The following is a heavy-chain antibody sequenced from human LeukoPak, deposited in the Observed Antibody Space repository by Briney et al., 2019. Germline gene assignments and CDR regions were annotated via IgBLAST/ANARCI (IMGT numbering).Heavy chain of an antibody. CDR3: ARRSYSYGPGDYFDY. V-gene: IGHV5-51*01. J-gene: IGHJ4*02. CDR1: GYSFTSYW. D-gene: IGHD5-18*01. CDR2: IYPGDSDT. Sequence: GESLQISCQGSGYSFTSYWIGWVRQMPGKGLEWMGIIYPGDSDTRYSPSFQGQVTISADKSINTAYLQWSSLKASDTAMYYCARRSYSYGPGDYFDYWGQGTLVTVSS.